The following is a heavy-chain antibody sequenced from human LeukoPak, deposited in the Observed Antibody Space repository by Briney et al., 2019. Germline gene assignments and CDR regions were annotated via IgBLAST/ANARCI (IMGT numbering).Heavy chain of an antibody. CDR2: ISDSGGYT. D-gene: IGHD6-19*01. J-gene: IGHJ4*02. Sequence: GGSLRLSCAASGLTFSNYVMNWVRQAPGKGLEWVAGISDSGGYTYYADSVKGRFTISRDNSKNTLYLQMNSLRAEDTAVYYCAREVAVALYYFDYWGQGTLVTVSS. V-gene: IGHV3-23*01. CDR1: GLTFSNYV. CDR3: AREVAVALYYFDY.